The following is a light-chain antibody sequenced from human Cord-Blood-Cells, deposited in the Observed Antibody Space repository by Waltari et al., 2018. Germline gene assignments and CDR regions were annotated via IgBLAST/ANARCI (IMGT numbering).Light chain of an antibody. CDR3: SSYTSSSTWV. CDR2: DVS. V-gene: IGLV2-14*03. Sequence: QSALTQPASVSGSPGQPITISCTGTSSDVGGYHYVSGYQQHPGKAPKLMIYDVSNRPSGVSNRFSGSKSGNTASLTISGLQAEDEADYYCSSYTSSSTWVFGGGTKLTVL. J-gene: IGLJ3*02. CDR1: SSDVGGYHY.